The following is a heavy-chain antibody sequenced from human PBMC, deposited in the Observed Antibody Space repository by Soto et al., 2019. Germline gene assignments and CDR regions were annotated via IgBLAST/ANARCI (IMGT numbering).Heavy chain of an antibody. CDR1: GGSISSAAYY. D-gene: IGHD2-2*02. V-gene: IGHV4-31*03. Sequence: SETLSLTCTVSGGSISSAAYYWSWIRQHPGKGLEWIGYISHSGSTYYNPSLKSRVIISVDTSKNQFSLSLTSVTAADTAVYYCAREYTYGSNFFDCWGQGALVTISS. J-gene: IGHJ4*02. CDR3: AREYTYGSNFFDC. CDR2: ISHSGST.